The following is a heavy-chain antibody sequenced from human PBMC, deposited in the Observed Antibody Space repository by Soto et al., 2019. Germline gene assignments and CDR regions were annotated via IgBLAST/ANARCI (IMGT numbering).Heavy chain of an antibody. D-gene: IGHD4-17*01. V-gene: IGHV4-61*01. Sequence: XATLSLNCAVSGDSFSSGSYFWTWVRQSPGKGLEWIGYIYYSGSTNYNPSLKSRVTMSVDTAKNQFSLNLSSVTAADAAVYYCARDKRLNYGPSHMDVWGQGTTVTVS. CDR3: ARDKRLNYGPSHMDV. CDR2: IYYSGST. J-gene: IGHJ6*02. CDR1: GDSFSSGSYF.